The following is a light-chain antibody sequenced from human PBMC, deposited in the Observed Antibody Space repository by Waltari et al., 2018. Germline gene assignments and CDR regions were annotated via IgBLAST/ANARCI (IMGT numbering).Light chain of an antibody. Sequence: EIVLTQSPAPLSVSPGERATLHCRASQRVGSNLAWYQQNPGQAPRLLIYRASTRAAGIPARFSGSGSGTEFTLTISSLQSEDFAVYHCQQYHSWPPLTFGGGTKVEIK. CDR3: QQYHSWPPLT. V-gene: IGKV3-15*01. CDR2: RAS. CDR1: QRVGSN. J-gene: IGKJ4*01.